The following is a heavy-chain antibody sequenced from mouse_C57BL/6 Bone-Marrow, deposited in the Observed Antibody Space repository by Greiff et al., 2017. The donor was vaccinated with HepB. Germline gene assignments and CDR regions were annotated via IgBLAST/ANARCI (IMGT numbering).Heavy chain of an antibody. CDR2: INPNNGGT. CDR1: GYTFTDYN. D-gene: IGHD1-1*01. CDR3: ARRYYGSSRSSHYFDY. J-gene: IGHJ2*01. V-gene: IGHV1-22*01. Sequence: DVQLQESGPELVKPGASVKMSCKASGYTFTDYNMHWVKQSHGKSLEWIGYINPNNGGTSYNQKFKGKATLTVNKSSSTAYMELRSLTSEDSAVYYCARRYYGSSRSSHYFDYWGQGTTLTVSS.